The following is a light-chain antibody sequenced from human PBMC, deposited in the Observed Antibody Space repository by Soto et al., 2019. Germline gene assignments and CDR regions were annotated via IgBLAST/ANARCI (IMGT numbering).Light chain of an antibody. V-gene: IGKV1-17*01. CDR2: AAS. J-gene: IGKJ1*01. Sequence: DIQMTQSPSSLSASVGDRVTITCRASQGIGNDLGWYQQKPGKAPKRLIYAASSLQSGVPSRFSGSGSGTEFTLTISSLQPEDFATYYCLQHNTYPWTFGKGTKVDIK. CDR1: QGIGND. CDR3: LQHNTYPWT.